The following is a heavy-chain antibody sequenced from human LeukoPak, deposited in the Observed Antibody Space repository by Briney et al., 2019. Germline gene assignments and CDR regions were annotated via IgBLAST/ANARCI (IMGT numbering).Heavy chain of an antibody. CDR1: GFTFSSYA. CDR3: AREVGDYAEDYFDY. CDR2: ISYDGSNK. J-gene: IGHJ4*02. Sequence: SGRSLRLSCAASGFTFSSYAMHWVRQAPGKGLEWVAVISYDGSNKYYADSVKGRSTVSRDNSRNTMYLQMNSLRAEDTAVYYCAREVGDYAEDYFDYWGQGTPVTVSS. V-gene: IGHV3-30-3*01. D-gene: IGHD4-17*01.